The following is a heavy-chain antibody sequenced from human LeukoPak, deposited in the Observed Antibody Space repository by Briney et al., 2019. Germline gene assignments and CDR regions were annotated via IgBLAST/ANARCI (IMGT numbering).Heavy chain of an antibody. D-gene: IGHD2-15*01. V-gene: IGHV1-2*02. J-gene: IGHJ5*02. CDR3: ARASDMNWFDP. CDR1: GYTFTGYY. CDR2: INPNSGGT. Sequence: ASVKVSCKASGYTFTGYYMHWVRQAPGQGLEWMGWINPNSGGTNYAQKFQGRVTISVDTSKNQFSLKLSSVTAADTAVYYCARASDMNWFDPWGQGTLVTVSS.